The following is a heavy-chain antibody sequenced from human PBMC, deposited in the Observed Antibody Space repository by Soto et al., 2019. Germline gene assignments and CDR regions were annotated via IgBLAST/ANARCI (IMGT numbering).Heavy chain of an antibody. CDR2: IIPIFGTA. Sequence: SVKVSCKASGGTFSSYAISWVRQAPGQGLEGMGGIIPIFGTANYAQKFQGRVTITADGSTSTAYMELSSLRSEDTAVYYCARGDCSGGSCYIYYYYFGMDVWGQGTTVTVSS. D-gene: IGHD2-15*01. J-gene: IGHJ6*02. V-gene: IGHV1-69*13. CDR3: ARGDCSGGSCYIYYYYFGMDV. CDR1: GGTFSSYA.